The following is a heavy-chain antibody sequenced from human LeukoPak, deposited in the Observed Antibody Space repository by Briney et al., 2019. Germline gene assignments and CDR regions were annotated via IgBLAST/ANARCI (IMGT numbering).Heavy chain of an antibody. J-gene: IGHJ4*02. CDR3: ASDAVSLAAAGTSDY. Sequence: PGGSLRLSCAASGFTFSDYYMSWIRQAPGKGLEWVSYISSSSSYTNYADSVKGRFTISRDNAKNSLYLQMNSLRAEDTAVYYCASDAVSLAAAGTSDYWGQGTLVTVSS. CDR1: GFTFSDYY. V-gene: IGHV3-11*05. CDR2: ISSSSSYT. D-gene: IGHD6-13*01.